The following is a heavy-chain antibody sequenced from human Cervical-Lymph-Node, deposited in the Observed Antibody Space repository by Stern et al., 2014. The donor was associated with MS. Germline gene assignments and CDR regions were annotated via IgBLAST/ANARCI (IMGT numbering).Heavy chain of an antibody. CDR1: GFAFRGYA. D-gene: IGHD2-21*02. CDR3: TSGGVVTANSFDN. V-gene: IGHV3-73*01. J-gene: IGHJ4*02. Sequence: VQLVESGGGLVRPGGSLKLSCAASGFAFRGYAMHWVRQASGEWLEWVGRIRSKINNYATTYDASVQGRFTISRDDSKNTLYLHMNSLKTEDSALYYCTSGGVVTANSFDNWGQGSLVTVSS. CDR2: IRSKINNYAT.